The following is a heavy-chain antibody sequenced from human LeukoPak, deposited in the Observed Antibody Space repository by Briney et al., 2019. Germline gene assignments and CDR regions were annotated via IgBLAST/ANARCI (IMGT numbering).Heavy chain of an antibody. CDR1: GVSISSSDSY. Sequence: SETLSLTCTVSGVSISSSDSYWGWIRQPPGKGLEWIGSTGSTYYNPSLKSRVTISVDASKNQFSLKLSSVTAADSALYYCARSYHGVDVWGQGTRSPSP. CDR2: TGST. V-gene: IGHV4-39*01. D-gene: IGHD3-16*02. J-gene: IGHJ6*02. CDR3: ARSYHGVDV.